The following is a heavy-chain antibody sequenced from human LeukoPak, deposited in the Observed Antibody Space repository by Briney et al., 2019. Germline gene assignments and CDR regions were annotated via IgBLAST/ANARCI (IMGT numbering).Heavy chain of an antibody. CDR1: GFTFSSYG. Sequence: PGGSLRLSCAASGFTFSSYGMHWVRQAPGKGLEWVAFIRYDGSNKYYADSVKGRFTISRDNSKNTLYLQMNSLRAEDTAVYYCAKDSYSSSWVYDAFDIWGQGTMVTVSS. CDR2: IRYDGSNK. V-gene: IGHV3-30*02. D-gene: IGHD6-13*01. J-gene: IGHJ3*02. CDR3: AKDSYSSSWVYDAFDI.